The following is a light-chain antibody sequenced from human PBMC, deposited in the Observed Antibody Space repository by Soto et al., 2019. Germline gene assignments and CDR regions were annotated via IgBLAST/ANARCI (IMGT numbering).Light chain of an antibody. Sequence: DIQMTQSPSSLSASVGDRVSITCRASQDIANFLAWYQQKPGKVPTLLIYAASILQSGVPSRFSGTASGTDFTLPISSLQPEDVATYYCQKYNSPPRTFGQGTKVEI. J-gene: IGKJ1*01. CDR1: QDIANF. V-gene: IGKV1-27*01. CDR2: AAS. CDR3: QKYNSPPRT.